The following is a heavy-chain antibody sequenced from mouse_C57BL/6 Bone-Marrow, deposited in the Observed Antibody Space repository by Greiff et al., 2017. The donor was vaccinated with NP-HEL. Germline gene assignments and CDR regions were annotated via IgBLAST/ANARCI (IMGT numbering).Heavy chain of an antibody. CDR1: GYAFSSSW. V-gene: IGHV1-82*01. D-gene: IGHD2-2*01. CDR2: IYPGDGDT. CDR3: ARRGSTMVTTRYYYAMDY. Sequence: LVESGPELVKPGASVKISCKASGYAFSSSWMNWVKQRPGKGLEWIGRIYPGDGDTNYNGKFKGKATLTADKSSSTAYMQLSSLTSEDSAVYVCARRGSTMVTTRYYYAMDYWGQGTSVTVSS. J-gene: IGHJ4*01.